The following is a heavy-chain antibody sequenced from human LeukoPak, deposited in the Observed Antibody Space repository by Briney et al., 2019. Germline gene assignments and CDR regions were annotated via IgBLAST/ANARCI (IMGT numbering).Heavy chain of an antibody. CDR1: GDNVSSNSAA. J-gene: IGHJ4*02. Sequence: SQILSLTCAISGDNVSSNSAAWTWIRQSPSRGLDWLGRTYYRSKWYNDYAVSVKSRITISPDTSKNQFSLQLNSVTPEDTAVYYCTRGETGVGTSFDYWGQGTLVTVSS. D-gene: IGHD3-10*01. V-gene: IGHV6-1*01. CDR3: TRGETGVGTSFDY. CDR2: TYYRSKWYN.